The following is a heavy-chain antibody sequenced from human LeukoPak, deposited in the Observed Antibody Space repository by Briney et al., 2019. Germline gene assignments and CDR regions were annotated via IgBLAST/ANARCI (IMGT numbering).Heavy chain of an antibody. CDR2: IRSRDGIV. Sequence: GGSLRLSCVASGFTFNAYSMNWARQAPGKGLEWISYIRSRDGIVSYADSVKGRFTISTDTAKSSLFLQMNGLSADDTAVYYCVRDYVYAFDIWGQGTVVTVSS. V-gene: IGHV3-48*01. D-gene: IGHD3-16*01. CDR1: GFTFNAYS. J-gene: IGHJ3*02. CDR3: VRDYVYAFDI.